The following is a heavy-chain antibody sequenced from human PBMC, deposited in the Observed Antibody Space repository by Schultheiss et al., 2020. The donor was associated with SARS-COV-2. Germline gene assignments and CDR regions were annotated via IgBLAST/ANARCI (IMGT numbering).Heavy chain of an antibody. D-gene: IGHD2-2*01. V-gene: IGHV1-18*01. CDR3: AKDIVVVPAALPVGGLDV. CDR2: ISAYNGNT. J-gene: IGHJ6*02. CDR1: GYTFTSYD. Sequence: ASVKVSCKASGYTFTSYDINWVRQAPGQGLEWMGWISAYNGNTNYAQNLQGRVTMTTDTSTSTAYMELRSLRSDDTAVYYCAKDIVVVPAALPVGGLDVWGQGTTVTVSS.